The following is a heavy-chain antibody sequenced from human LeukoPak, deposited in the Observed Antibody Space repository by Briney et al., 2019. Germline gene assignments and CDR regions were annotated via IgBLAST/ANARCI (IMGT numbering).Heavy chain of an antibody. D-gene: IGHD6-6*01. Sequence: ASVKVSCKASGYTFTSYGISWVRQAPGQGLEWMGWISAYNGNTNYAQKLQGRVTMPTDTSTSTAYMELRSLRSDDTAVYYCARIRIAARQSWFDPWGQGTLVTVSS. CDR1: GYTFTSYG. CDR3: ARIRIAARQSWFDP. CDR2: ISAYNGNT. J-gene: IGHJ5*02. V-gene: IGHV1-18*01.